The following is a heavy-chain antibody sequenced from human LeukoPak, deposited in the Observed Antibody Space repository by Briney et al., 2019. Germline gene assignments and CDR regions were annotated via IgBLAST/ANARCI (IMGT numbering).Heavy chain of an antibody. CDR3: ARPTYYYDSSVQG. V-gene: IGHV3-30-3*01. Sequence: TGGSLRLSCAASGFTFSSYAMHWVRQAPGKGLEWVAVISYDGSNKYYADSVKGRFTISRDNSKNTLYLQMNSLRAEDTAVYYCARPTYYYDSSVQGWGQGTLVTVSS. J-gene: IGHJ4*02. D-gene: IGHD3-22*01. CDR1: GFTFSSYA. CDR2: ISYDGSNK.